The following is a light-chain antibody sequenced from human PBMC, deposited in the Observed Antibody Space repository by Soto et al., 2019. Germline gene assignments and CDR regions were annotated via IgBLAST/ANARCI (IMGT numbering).Light chain of an antibody. CDR1: NSNVRYNT. CDR3: SSYAGHNNYV. CDR2: TNN. V-gene: IGLV1-44*01. Sequence: QSVLTQPPSASGTPGQRVTISCFGSNSNVRYNTVNWYQHFPGTAPKLLIHTNNRRPSGVSDRFSGSKSGTSASLAISGVQSEDEADYYCSSYAGHNNYVFATGTKLTVL. J-gene: IGLJ1*01.